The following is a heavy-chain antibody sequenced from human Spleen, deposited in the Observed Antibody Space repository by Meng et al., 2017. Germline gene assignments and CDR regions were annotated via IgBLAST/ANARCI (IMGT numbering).Heavy chain of an antibody. V-gene: IGHV3-72*01. CDR3: ARLATRTSPEDY. Sequence: GGSLRLSCAASGFTFSDHHMDWVRQAPGKGLEWVGRTRKKANSYTTEYAASVKDRFTISRDDSKNSLYLQMNSLRTEDAAVYYCARLATRTSPEDYWGQGTLVTVS. J-gene: IGHJ4*02. CDR2: TRKKANSYTT. CDR1: GFTFSDHH. D-gene: IGHD1-7*01.